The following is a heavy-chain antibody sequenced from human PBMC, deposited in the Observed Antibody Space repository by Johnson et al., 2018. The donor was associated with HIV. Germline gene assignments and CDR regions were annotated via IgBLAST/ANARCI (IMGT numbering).Heavy chain of an antibody. V-gene: IGHV3-7*01. J-gene: IGHJ3*01. D-gene: IGHD3-22*01. Sequence: VQLVESGGGVVQPGRSLRLSCAASEFTVSANYMSWVRQAPGKGLQWVANIRQDGGETDYVDSVKGRFTISRDNAKNSLYLQMNNLRDEDTAVYYCAKNQLLRYDAFNFWGQGTMVTVSS. CDR1: EFTVSANY. CDR2: IRQDGGET. CDR3: AKNQLLRYDAFNF.